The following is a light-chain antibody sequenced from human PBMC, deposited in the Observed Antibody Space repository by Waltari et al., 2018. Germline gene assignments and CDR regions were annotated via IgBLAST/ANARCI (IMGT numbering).Light chain of an antibody. CDR1: SRDVGGYNY. CDR2: EVS. CDR3: SSYAGSNSVV. Sequence: QSALTQPPSASGSPGRSVTISCTGTSRDVGGYNYVSWYQQHPGKAPNLMIYEVSKRPSGVPDRFSGSKSGNTASLTVSGLQAEDEADYYCSSYAGSNSVVFGGGTKLTVL. J-gene: IGLJ2*01. V-gene: IGLV2-8*01.